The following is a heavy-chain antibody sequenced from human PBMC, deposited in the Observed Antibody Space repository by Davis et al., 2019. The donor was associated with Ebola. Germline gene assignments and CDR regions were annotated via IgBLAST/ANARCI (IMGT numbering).Heavy chain of an antibody. CDR2: IIPIFGTA. D-gene: IGHD6-13*01. J-gene: IGHJ6*02. Sequence: SVTVSCKASGYTFTSYDISWVRQAPGQGLEWMGGIIPIFGTANYAQKFQGRVTITADESTSTAYMELSSLRSEDTAVYYCAREGDGSSWYGMDVWGQGTTVTVSS. CDR1: GYTFTSYD. V-gene: IGHV1-69*13. CDR3: AREGDGSSWYGMDV.